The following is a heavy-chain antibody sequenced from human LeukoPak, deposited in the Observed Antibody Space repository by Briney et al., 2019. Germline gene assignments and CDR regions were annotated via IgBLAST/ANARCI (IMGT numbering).Heavy chain of an antibody. Sequence: PSETLSLTRTVPGGSISSSYWSWIRQPPGKGLEWIGHIYYSGSTDFNPSLKSRVTLSLDTSKNQFSLKLISVTAADTAVYYCARGAGKYYFHGMDVWGQGTTVTVSS. CDR1: GGSISSSY. CDR2: IYYSGST. J-gene: IGHJ6*02. CDR3: ARGAGKYYFHGMDV. V-gene: IGHV4-59*01.